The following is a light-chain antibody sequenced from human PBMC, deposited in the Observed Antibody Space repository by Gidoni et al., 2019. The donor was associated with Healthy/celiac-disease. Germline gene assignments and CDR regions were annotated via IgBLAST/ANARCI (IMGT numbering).Light chain of an antibody. CDR2: GNS. CDR1: SSNIVAGYA. V-gene: IGLV1-40*01. Sequence: QSVLTQSPAVSGAPGQRVTISRTGSSSNIVAGYAVHWYQQLPGTAPILLNYGNSNRPSGLPDRFSGSTSGTSASLAITGLQADDDADYYCQSYDSSLSAVFGGGTKLTVL. CDR3: QSYDSSLSAV. J-gene: IGLJ3*02.